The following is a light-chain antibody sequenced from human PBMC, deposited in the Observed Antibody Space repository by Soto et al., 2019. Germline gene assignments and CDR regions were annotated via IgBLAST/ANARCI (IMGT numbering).Light chain of an antibody. J-gene: IGKJ1*01. Sequence: EIVLTQSPGTLSLSPGERATLSCRASQSLTGIYLAWYQQKPGQAPRLLIYGVSNRATGIPDRFSGSGSGTDFTITISRLEPEDVAVYYCQQYGSSPRTFGQGTKVEIK. V-gene: IGKV3-20*01. CDR2: GVS. CDR3: QQYGSSPRT. CDR1: QSLTGIY.